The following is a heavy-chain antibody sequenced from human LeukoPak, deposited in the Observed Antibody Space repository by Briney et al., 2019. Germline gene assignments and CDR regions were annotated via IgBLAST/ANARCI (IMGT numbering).Heavy chain of an antibody. Sequence: PGGSLRLSCAASGFTFSTYWMHRVRQAPGKGLVWVSRINIDGSSTSYADSVKGRFTISRDNAKNSLYLQMNSLRTEDTAVYYCTTHSWDPLRAGRNWGQGTLVTVSS. J-gene: IGHJ4*02. V-gene: IGHV3-74*01. CDR1: GFTFSTYW. CDR3: TTHSWDPLRAGRN. CDR2: INIDGSST. D-gene: IGHD1-26*01.